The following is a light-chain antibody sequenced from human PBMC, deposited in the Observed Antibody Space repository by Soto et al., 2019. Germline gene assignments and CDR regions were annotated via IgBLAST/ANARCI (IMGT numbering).Light chain of an antibody. J-gene: IGLJ2*01. CDR3: CSYAGSSTSVV. Sequence: QSALTQPASVSGSPGQSITISCTGTSSDLESYNLVSWYQQHPGKAPKLMIYEASKRPSGVSHRFSGSKSGNTASLTISGLQSEDEADYYCCSYAGSSTSVVFGGGTKVTVL. V-gene: IGLV2-23*01. CDR2: EAS. CDR1: SSDLESYNL.